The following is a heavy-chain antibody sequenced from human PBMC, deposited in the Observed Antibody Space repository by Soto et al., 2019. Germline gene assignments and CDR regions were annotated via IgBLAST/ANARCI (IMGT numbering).Heavy chain of an antibody. J-gene: IGHJ4*02. V-gene: IGHV1-2*02. CDR2: MNPNTGDT. Sequence: QVQLLQSGAEVKKPGASVKVSCKASGFTFTAYYVHWVRQAPGQGLEWMGWMNPNTGDTYYAQKFQGRGSMTRDTSISTAYMELRGLTSDDTALYFCARDRPADYWGQGTLVTVSS. CDR1: GFTFTAYY. CDR3: ARDRPADY.